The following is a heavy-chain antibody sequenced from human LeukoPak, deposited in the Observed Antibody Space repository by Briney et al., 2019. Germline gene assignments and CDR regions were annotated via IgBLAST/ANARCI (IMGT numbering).Heavy chain of an antibody. J-gene: IGHJ6*02. CDR3: ARDSIAVAGPIYYYYGMDV. CDR1: GFTVSSNY. Sequence: GGSLRLSCAASGFTVSSNYMSWVRQAPGKGLEWVSVIYSGGSTYYADSVKGRFTISRHNSKNTLYLQMNSLRAEDTAVYYCARDSIAVAGPIYYYYGMDVWGQGTTVTVSS. D-gene: IGHD6-19*01. V-gene: IGHV3-53*04. CDR2: IYSGGST.